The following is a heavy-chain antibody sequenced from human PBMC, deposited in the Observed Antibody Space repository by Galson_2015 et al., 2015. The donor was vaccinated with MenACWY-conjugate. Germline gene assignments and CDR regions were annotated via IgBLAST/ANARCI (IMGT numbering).Heavy chain of an antibody. Sequence: SLRLSCAGSGFRFGDYAMTWVRQAPGKGLEWISTGSGSGGSTYYADSVKGRFTISRDNSKNTLFLQMTSLRADDTAIYYCAKVLRTIFQLVFDLWGQGTLVTVSS. D-gene: IGHD3-10*01. V-gene: IGHV3-23*01. J-gene: IGHJ5*02. CDR1: GFRFGDYA. CDR3: AKVLRTIFQLVFDL. CDR2: GSGSGGST.